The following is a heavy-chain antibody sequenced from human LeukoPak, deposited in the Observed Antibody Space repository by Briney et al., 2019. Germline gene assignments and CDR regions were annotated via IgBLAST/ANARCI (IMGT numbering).Heavy chain of an antibody. V-gene: IGHV3-23*01. CDR2: ISGSGGST. Sequence: GGSLRLSCAASGFSFTNYAMSWVRQAPGKGLEWVSAISGSGGSTYYADSVKGRFTISRDNSKSTLYLQMNSLRVEDTAVYFCTKDGGGAAGSFDYWGQGTVVTVSS. CDR1: GFSFTNYA. J-gene: IGHJ4*02. D-gene: IGHD6-13*01. CDR3: TKDGGGAAGSFDY.